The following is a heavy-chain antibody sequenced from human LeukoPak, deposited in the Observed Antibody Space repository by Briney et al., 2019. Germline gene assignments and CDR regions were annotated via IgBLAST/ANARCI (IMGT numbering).Heavy chain of an antibody. J-gene: IGHJ3*02. CDR3: AKALRGDGDNASDM. V-gene: IGHV3-33*06. CDR1: GFTFSNHG. Sequence: PGRSLRLSCAASGFTFSNHGMHWVRQAPGKGLEWVAVIRYDGSNKYYADSVKGRFTISRDNSKNTLYLQMNSLRAEDTAVYYCAKALRGDGDNASDMWGQGTMVTVSS. D-gene: IGHD5-24*01. CDR2: IRYDGSNK.